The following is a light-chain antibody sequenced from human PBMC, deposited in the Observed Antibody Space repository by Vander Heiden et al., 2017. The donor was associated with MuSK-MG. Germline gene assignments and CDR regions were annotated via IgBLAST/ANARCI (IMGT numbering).Light chain of an antibody. V-gene: IGKV1-39*01. J-gene: IGKJ1*01. Sequence: DIQMTHSPSSLSASVGDRVTITCRASQSISTYLNWYQQKPGKAPKVLIYAASSLRSGVPSRFSGSGSGTDFTLTISSLQPEDFATYFCQQSDSKPPTFGPGTKVEIK. CDR3: QQSDSKPPT. CDR1: QSISTY. CDR2: AAS.